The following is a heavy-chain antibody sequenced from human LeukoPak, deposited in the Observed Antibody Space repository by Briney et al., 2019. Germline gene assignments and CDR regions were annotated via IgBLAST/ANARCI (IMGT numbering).Heavy chain of an antibody. J-gene: IGHJ4*02. CDR3: AGGHYDFWSGYPIFDY. CDR1: GGSFSGYY. Sequence: SETLSLTCAVYGGSFSGYYWSWIRQPPGKGLVWIGEINHSGSTNYNPSLKSRVTISVDTSKNQFSLKLSSVTAADTAVYYCAGGHYDFWSGYPIFDYWGQGTLVTVSS. D-gene: IGHD3-3*01. V-gene: IGHV4-34*01. CDR2: INHSGST.